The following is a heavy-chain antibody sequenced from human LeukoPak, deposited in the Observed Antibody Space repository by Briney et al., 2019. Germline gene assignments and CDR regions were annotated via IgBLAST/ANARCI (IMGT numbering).Heavy chain of an antibody. V-gene: IGHV4-30-4*08. CDR1: GGSISSGDYY. J-gene: IGHJ4*02. CDR3: ARVSHYDILTGYPAKYYFDY. CDR2: IYYSVST. Sequence: SQTLSLTCTVSGGSISSGDYYWSWIRQPPGKGLEWIGYIYYSVSTYYNPSLKSRVTISVDTSKNQFSLKLSSVTAADTAVYYCARVSHYDILTGYPAKYYFDYWGQGTLVTVSS. D-gene: IGHD3-9*01.